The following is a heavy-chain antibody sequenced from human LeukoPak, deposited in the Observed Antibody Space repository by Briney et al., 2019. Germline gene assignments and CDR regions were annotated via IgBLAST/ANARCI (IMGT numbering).Heavy chain of an antibody. Sequence: PSETLSLTCAVYGGSFSGYYWSWIRQPPGKGLEWIGEINHSGSTNYNPSLKSRVTISVDTSKNQFSLKLSSVTAADTAVYYCARDGAPDYGDHGVWFDPWGQGTLVTVSS. J-gene: IGHJ5*02. CDR2: INHSGST. D-gene: IGHD4-17*01. CDR1: GGSFSGYY. V-gene: IGHV4-34*01. CDR3: ARDGAPDYGDHGVWFDP.